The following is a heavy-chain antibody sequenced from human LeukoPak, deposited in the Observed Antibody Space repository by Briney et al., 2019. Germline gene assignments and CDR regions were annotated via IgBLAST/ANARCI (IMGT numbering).Heavy chain of an antibody. CDR3: GREAGCGWPLDY. Sequence: PGDSLRLSCATSGFYFGGACGMGWVRQAPEKGLEWVSTISGGGETTHYADSVKGRLTISRDNARNTLYLQIDRLRPEDTAIYYCGREAGCGWPLDYWGRGTLVTVSS. CDR2: ISGGGETT. D-gene: IGHD6-19*01. J-gene: IGHJ4*02. CDR1: GFYFGGACG. V-gene: IGHV3-23*01.